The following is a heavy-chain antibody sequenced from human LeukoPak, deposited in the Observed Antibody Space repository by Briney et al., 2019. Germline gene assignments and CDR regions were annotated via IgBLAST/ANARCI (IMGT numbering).Heavy chain of an antibody. D-gene: IGHD4-17*01. Sequence: PSETLSLTSAVSGGSISSSNYWSWIRQPAGKGLEWIGEINHSGSTNYNPSLKSRVTISVNTSKNQFSLKLSSVTAADTAVYYCARDDYEVNYGWFDLWGQGTLVTVSS. CDR2: INHSGST. J-gene: IGHJ5*02. CDR3: ARDDYEVNYGWFDL. CDR1: GGSISSSNY. V-gene: IGHV4-4*02.